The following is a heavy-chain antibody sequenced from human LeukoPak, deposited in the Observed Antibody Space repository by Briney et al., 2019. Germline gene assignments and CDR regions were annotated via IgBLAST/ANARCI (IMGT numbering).Heavy chain of an antibody. CDR2: FFQSGGT. Sequence: PSETLALTCTVSGFSISTVYYWGWIRQPPGKGLEWIGRFFQSGGTYYNPSLKSRVTLSVNTSKNDFSLTLSSVTAADTAVYYCARVKRKFDWQHYYYYYMDVWGKGTTVTVSS. D-gene: IGHD3-9*01. CDR3: ARVKRKFDWQHYYYYYMDV. CDR1: GFSISTVYY. V-gene: IGHV4-38-2*02. J-gene: IGHJ6*03.